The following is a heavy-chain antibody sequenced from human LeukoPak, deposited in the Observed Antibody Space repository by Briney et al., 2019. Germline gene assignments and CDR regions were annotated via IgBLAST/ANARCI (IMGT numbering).Heavy chain of an antibody. J-gene: IGHJ3*02. CDR2: MNPNSANT. CDR3: ATHSSSWYDLYAFDI. V-gene: IGHV1-8*03. CDR1: GYTFTSYD. Sequence: ASVKVSCKASGYTFTSYDINWVRQATGQGLEWMGWMNPNSANTGYAQKFQGRVTITRNTSISTTYMELSSLRFEDTAVYYCATHSSSWYDLYAFDIWGQGTMVTVSS. D-gene: IGHD6-13*01.